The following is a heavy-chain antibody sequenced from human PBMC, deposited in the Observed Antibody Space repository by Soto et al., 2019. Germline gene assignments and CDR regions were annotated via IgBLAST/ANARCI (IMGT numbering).Heavy chain of an antibody. CDR1: GFTFSSYG. V-gene: IGHV3-30*18. J-gene: IGHJ6*02. Sequence: PGGSLRLSCAASGFTFSSYGMHWVRQAPGKGLEWVAVISYDGSNKYYADSVKGRFTISRDNSKNTLYLQMNSLRDEDTAVYYCAKDRLPRYCSGGSCYLSGGTYYGMDVWGQGTTVTVSS. CDR3: AKDRLPRYCSGGSCYLSGGTYYGMDV. CDR2: ISYDGSNK. D-gene: IGHD2-15*01.